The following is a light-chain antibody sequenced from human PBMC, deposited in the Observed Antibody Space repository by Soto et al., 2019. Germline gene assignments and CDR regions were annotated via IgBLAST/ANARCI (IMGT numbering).Light chain of an antibody. J-gene: IGLJ1*01. V-gene: IGLV2-14*01. Sequence: QFALNQPASVSGAPGQSITISCTGTSRDVGGYNYVSWYQQHPGTAPKLMIYEVSNRPSGVSNRFSGSKSGNTASLTIYGLQAEYEADYYCSSYTSSSPLGVCGTVTKRTVL. CDR2: EVS. CDR3: SSYTSSSPLGV. CDR1: SRDVGGYNY.